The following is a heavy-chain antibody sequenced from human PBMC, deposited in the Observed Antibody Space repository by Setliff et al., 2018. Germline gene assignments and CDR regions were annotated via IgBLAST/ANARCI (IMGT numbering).Heavy chain of an antibody. CDR1: GGSISSYY. V-gene: IGHV4-4*07. J-gene: IGHJ5*01. Sequence: SETLSLTCTVSGGSISSYYWSWIRQPAGKGLEWIGRIYTSGSTNYNPSLKSRVTMSVDTSKNQFSLKLSSVTAADTAVYYCARDGFQLPTQSNWFDYWGQGTLVTVSS. CDR3: ARDGFQLPTQSNWFDY. CDR2: IYTSGST. D-gene: IGHD2-2*01.